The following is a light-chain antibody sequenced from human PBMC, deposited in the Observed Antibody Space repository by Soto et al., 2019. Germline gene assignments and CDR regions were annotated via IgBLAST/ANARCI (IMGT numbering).Light chain of an antibody. CDR2: GNS. CDR1: SSNIGAGYD. Sequence: QSVLTQPPSVSGAPGQRVTISCTGSSSNIGAGYDVHWYQQLPGTAPKLLIYGNSNRPSGVPDRFSGSKSGTSASLTITGLQAEDEADYYCCSYVGNSAWVFGSGTKVTVL. J-gene: IGLJ1*01. V-gene: IGLV1-40*01. CDR3: CSYVGNSAWV.